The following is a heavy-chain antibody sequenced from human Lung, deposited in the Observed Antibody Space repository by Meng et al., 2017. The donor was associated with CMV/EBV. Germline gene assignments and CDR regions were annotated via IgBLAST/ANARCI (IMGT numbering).Heavy chain of an antibody. CDR1: GGSISSGGFY. CDR2: IYYSGST. Sequence: RLQESGPGLVKPSQTRSLTCTVSGGSISSGGFYWSWIRQHPGKGLEWIGYIYYSGSTYYNPSLRSRVAISIDTSKNQFSLKLTSVTAADTAVYFCARTNYGDYNWFDPWGQGTLVTVSS. CDR3: ARTNYGDYNWFDP. D-gene: IGHD4-17*01. V-gene: IGHV4-31*03. J-gene: IGHJ5*02.